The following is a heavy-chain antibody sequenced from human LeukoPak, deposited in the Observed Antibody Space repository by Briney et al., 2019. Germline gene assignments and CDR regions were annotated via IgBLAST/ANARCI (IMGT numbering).Heavy chain of an antibody. CDR3: AKDRGFGVFFQYYFDY. V-gene: IGHV3-30*18. D-gene: IGHD3-10*01. Sequence: GGSLRLSCAASGFTFSSYEMNWVRQAPGKGLEWVAVISYDGSNKYYADSVKGRFTISRDNSKNTLYLQMNSLRAEDTAVYYCAKDRGFGVFFQYYFDYWGQGTLVTVSS. CDR2: ISYDGSNK. J-gene: IGHJ4*02. CDR1: GFTFSSYE.